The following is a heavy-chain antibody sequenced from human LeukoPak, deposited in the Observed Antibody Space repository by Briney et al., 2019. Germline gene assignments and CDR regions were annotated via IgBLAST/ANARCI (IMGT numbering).Heavy chain of an antibody. CDR2: ISGSGGST. D-gene: IGHD3-9*01. Sequence: GGSLRLSCAASGFTFSSYAMSWVRQAPGKGLEWVSAISGSGGSTYYADSVKGRFTISRDNSKNTLYLQMNSLRAEDTAVYYCAKDRDITIFPNDAFDIWGQGTMVTVSS. CDR3: AKDRDITIFPNDAFDI. V-gene: IGHV3-23*01. CDR1: GFTFSSYA. J-gene: IGHJ3*02.